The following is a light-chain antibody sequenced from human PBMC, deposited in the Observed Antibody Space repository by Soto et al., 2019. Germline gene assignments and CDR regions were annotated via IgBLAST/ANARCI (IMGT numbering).Light chain of an antibody. Sequence: QSVLTQPASVSGSPGQSITISCTGTSSDFGGYNYVSWYQQHPGKAPKLMIYDVSNRPSGVSNRFSGSKSGNTASLTISGLQAEDEADYYCSSYTSSTLLVVCGGGTKVTVL. CDR2: DVS. J-gene: IGLJ2*01. V-gene: IGLV2-14*01. CDR1: SSDFGGYNY. CDR3: SSYTSSTLLVV.